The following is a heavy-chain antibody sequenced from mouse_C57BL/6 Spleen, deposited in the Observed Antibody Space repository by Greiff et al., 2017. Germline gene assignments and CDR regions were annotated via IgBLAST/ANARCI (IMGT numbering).Heavy chain of an antibody. V-gene: IGHV1-26*01. CDR2: INPNNGGT. CDR1: GYTFTDYY. Sequence: EVQLQQSGPELVKPGASVKISCKASGYTFTDYYMNWVKQSHGKSLEWIGDINPNNGGTSYNQKFKGKATLTVDKSSSTAYMELRSLTSEDSAVYYCTRDDYGCSSYFGFWGQGTTLTVSS. D-gene: IGHD2-4*01. J-gene: IGHJ2*01. CDR3: TRDDYGCSSYFGF.